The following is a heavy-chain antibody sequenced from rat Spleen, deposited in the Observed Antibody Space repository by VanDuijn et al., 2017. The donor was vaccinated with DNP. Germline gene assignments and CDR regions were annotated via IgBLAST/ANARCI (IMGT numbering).Heavy chain of an antibody. CDR2: ISSGGGKT. CDR1: GFTFSNYD. J-gene: IGHJ4*01. D-gene: IGHD1-11*01. CDR3: ARQSRLTRAMDV. V-gene: IGHV5S13*01. Sequence: EVQLVESGGGLVQPGRSLKLSCAASGFTFSNYDMAWVRQAPTRGLEWVESISSGGGKTYNRDSVKGRFTISRDNAKNTQNLQMDSLTSEDTATYYCARQSRLTRAMDVWGQGTSVTVSS.